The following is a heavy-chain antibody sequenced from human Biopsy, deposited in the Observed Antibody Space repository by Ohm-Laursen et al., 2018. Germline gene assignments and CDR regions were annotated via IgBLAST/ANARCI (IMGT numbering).Heavy chain of an antibody. V-gene: IGHV4-31*01. Sequence: TLSLTCCVSGGSINSGGHFWGWVRQSPGKGLEWIGYIYDNGDTYYNPSLMSLVSISADTSKNQVSLRLNSVTAADTAVYYCTRVRTFGGVIGGYYFDSWARESWSPSPQ. D-gene: IGHD3-16*02. CDR3: TRVRTFGGVIGGYYFDS. J-gene: IGHJ4*02. CDR2: IYDNGDT. CDR1: GGSINSGGHF.